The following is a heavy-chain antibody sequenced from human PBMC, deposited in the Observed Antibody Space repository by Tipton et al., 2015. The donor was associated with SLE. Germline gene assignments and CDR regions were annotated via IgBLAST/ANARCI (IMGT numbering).Heavy chain of an antibody. CDR3: ARIITMVRGVYPYYFDY. CDR2: IYYSGST. V-gene: IGHV4-31*03. Sequence: TLSFTCTVSGGSISSGGYYWSWIRQHPGKGLEWIGYIYYSGSTYYNPSLKSRVTISVDTSKNQFSLKLSSVTAADTAVYYCARIITMVRGVYPYYFDYWGQGTLVTVSS. D-gene: IGHD3-10*01. J-gene: IGHJ4*02. CDR1: GGSISSGGYY.